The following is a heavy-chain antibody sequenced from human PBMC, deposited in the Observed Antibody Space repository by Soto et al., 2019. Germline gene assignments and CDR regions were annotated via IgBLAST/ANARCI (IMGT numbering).Heavy chain of an antibody. D-gene: IGHD3-10*01. CDR3: ARDSGYGSGNSVNHHLDY. CDR1: GFTFGHYG. J-gene: IGHJ4*02. V-gene: IGHV3-7*01. Sequence: EGSLRASCGAFGFTFGHYGMSLVRQAPGKGLEWMATIKFDASETKYVVSVKGRFTMAINNDKNSLYLQMDILRAEDTAVYYGARDSGYGSGNSVNHHLDYWGQGSLVSVAS. CDR2: IKFDASET.